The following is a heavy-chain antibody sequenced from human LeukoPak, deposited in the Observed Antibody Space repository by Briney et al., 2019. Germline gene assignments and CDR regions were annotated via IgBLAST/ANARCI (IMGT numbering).Heavy chain of an antibody. CDR3: ATKQWLAPPPDS. V-gene: IGHV3-74*01. D-gene: IGHD6-19*01. CDR1: GFTFSKYW. Sequence: GGSLRLSCAASGFTFSKYWMLWVRQAPGKGLESVSRINTDGTVTTYADSVKGRFTVSRHNADNTMFLQMNSVRDEDTAVYYCATKQWLAPPPDSWGQGTPVTVSS. J-gene: IGHJ4*02. CDR2: INTDGTVT.